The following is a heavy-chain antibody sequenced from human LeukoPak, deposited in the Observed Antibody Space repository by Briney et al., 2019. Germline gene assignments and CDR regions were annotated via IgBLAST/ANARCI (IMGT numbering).Heavy chain of an antibody. CDR2: ISGSGGST. D-gene: IGHD3-3*01. Sequence: GGSLRLSCAASGFTFSSYAMSWVRQAPGKGLEWVSAISGSGGSTYYADSVKGRFTISRDNSKNTLYLQMNSLRAEDTAVYYCAKDRVDTIFGVVITYFDYWGQGTLVIVSS. J-gene: IGHJ4*02. CDR1: GFTFSSYA. V-gene: IGHV3-23*01. CDR3: AKDRVDTIFGVVITYFDY.